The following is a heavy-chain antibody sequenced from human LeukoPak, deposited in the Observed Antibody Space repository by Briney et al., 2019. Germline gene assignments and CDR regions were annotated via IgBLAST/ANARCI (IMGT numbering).Heavy chain of an antibody. CDR3: AKGLKYSGSSGYPS. Sequence: PGGSLRLSCEASGFTFSSHGLHWVRQAPGKGLEWVTFISYDGGNQYYIDSVKGRFTVSRDNSKNTLYLQMNSLRAEDSAVYYCAKGLKYSGSSGYPSWGQGTLVTVSS. D-gene: IGHD3-22*01. CDR2: ISYDGGNQ. J-gene: IGHJ4*02. V-gene: IGHV3-30*02. CDR1: GFTFSSHG.